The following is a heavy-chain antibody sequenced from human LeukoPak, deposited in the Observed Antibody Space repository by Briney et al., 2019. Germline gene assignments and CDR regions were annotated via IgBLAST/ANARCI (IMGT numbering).Heavy chain of an antibody. D-gene: IGHD3-22*01. V-gene: IGHV3-33*01. Sequence: GRSLRLSCAASAFTFSSYGMHWVRQAPGKGLEWVAVIWYDGNNKYYADSVKGRFTISRDNSKNTLYLQMNSLGAEDTAVYYCARGTSGYYSAFDYWGQGTLVTVSS. CDR1: AFTFSSYG. CDR3: ARGTSGYYSAFDY. CDR2: IWYDGNNK. J-gene: IGHJ4*02.